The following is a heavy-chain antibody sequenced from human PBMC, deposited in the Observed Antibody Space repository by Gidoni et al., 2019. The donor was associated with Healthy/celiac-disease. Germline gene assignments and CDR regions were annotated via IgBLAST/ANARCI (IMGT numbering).Heavy chain of an antibody. V-gene: IGHV1-3*01. CDR2: INAGNGNT. J-gene: IGHJ6*02. Sequence: QVQLAQSGAEVKKHGASVKVSCKASGYTFTSYAMHWVRQAPGQRLEWMGWINAGNGNTKYSQKFQGRVTITRDTSASTAYMELSSLRSEDTAVYYCARDKDYYDSSGYLYYYYYYGMDVWGQGTTVTVSS. CDR3: ARDKDYYDSSGYLYYYYYYGMDV. CDR1: GYTFTSYA. D-gene: IGHD3-22*01.